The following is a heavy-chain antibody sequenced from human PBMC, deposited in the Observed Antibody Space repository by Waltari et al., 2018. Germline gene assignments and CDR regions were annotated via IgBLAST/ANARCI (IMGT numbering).Heavy chain of an antibody. CDR1: GYSISSGYY. CDR3: ARSRITMIVVVTDWYFDL. CDR2: IYHSGST. D-gene: IGHD3-22*01. J-gene: IGHJ2*01. V-gene: IGHV4-38-2*01. Sequence: QVQLQESGPGLVKPSETLSLTCAVSGYSISSGYYWGWIRKPPGKGLEWIGSIYHSGSTYYNPSLKSRVTISVDTSKNQFSLKLSSVTAADTAVYYCARSRITMIVVVTDWYFDLWGRGTLVTVSS.